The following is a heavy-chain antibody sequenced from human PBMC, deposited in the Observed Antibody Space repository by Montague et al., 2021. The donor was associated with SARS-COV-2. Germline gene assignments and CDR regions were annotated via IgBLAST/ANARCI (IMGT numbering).Heavy chain of an antibody. V-gene: IGHV4-39*01. J-gene: IGHJ4*02. CDR3: VEIVGAADY. Sequence: SETLSLTCAVAGRSISSSSYYWSWIRQPSGTVLGWIGSLSSGWSTYYNPSLKGRVTISVDTSKNQFSLKLSSVTAADTAVYYCVEIVGAADYWGQGTLVTVSS. CDR1: GRSISSSSYY. CDR2: LSSGWST. D-gene: IGHD1-26*01.